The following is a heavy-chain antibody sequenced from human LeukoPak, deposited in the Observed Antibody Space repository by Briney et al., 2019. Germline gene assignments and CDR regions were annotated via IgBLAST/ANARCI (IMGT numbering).Heavy chain of an antibody. CDR1: GFTFDDYA. J-gene: IGHJ1*01. V-gene: IGHV3-9*01. CDR3: AKDWDYGDYGYSQH. D-gene: IGHD4-17*01. CDR2: ISWNSGSI. Sequence: PGGSLRLSCAASGFTFDDYAMHWVRQAPGNGLGWVSGISWNSGSIGYADSVKGRFTISRDNAKNSLYLQMNSLRPEDTALYYCAKDWDYGDYGYSQHWGQGTLVTVSS.